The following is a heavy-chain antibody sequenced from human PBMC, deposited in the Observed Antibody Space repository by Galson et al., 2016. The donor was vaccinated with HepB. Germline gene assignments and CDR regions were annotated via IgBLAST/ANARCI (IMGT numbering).Heavy chain of an antibody. CDR1: GGTFSTYA. V-gene: IGHV1-69*13. Sequence: SVKVSCKASGGTFSTYAISWVRQAPGQGLEWLGGTVPIFGTANYAQNFQGRVTITADESTSTAYMELSNLRSEDTAFYYCARQREVLSPYFDYWGQGTLVTVSS. D-gene: IGHD6-25*01. CDR3: ARQREVLSPYFDY. CDR2: TVPIFGTA. J-gene: IGHJ4*02.